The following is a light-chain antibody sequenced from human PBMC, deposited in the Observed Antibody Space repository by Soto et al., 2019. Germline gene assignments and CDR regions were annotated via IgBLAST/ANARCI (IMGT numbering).Light chain of an antibody. J-gene: IGKJ1*01. Sequence: DIQMTQSPTSLSASIVYRFTITGRASESIRTWLAWYQHRPGKAPKFLIYDASTLESGVPSRFSGSGSGTEFTLTISSLQPDDFATYYCQQYNNYPRTFGQGTKVDNK. CDR3: QQYNNYPRT. CDR1: ESIRTW. CDR2: DAS. V-gene: IGKV1-5*01.